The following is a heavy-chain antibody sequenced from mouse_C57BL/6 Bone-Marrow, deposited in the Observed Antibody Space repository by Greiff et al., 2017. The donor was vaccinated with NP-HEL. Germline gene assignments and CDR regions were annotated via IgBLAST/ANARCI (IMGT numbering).Heavy chain of an antibody. Sequence: VQLQQSGAELVRPGASVKLSCTASGFNIKNDYMHWVKQRPEQGLEWIGWIDPENGDTEYASKFQGKATITADTSSNTAYLQLSSLTSEDTAVYYCTTFYVAYWGQGTLVTVSA. J-gene: IGHJ3*01. V-gene: IGHV14-4*01. CDR3: TTFYVAY. D-gene: IGHD2-3*01. CDR1: GFNIKNDY. CDR2: IDPENGDT.